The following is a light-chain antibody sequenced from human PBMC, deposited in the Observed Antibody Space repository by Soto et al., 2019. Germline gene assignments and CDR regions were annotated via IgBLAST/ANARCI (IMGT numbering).Light chain of an antibody. V-gene: IGLV1-40*01. CDR2: GNN. CDR1: RSNIGAGYD. J-gene: IGLJ2*01. CDR3: QSYDNSLSTSVI. Sequence: QSVLTQPPSVSGAPGQRVTISCTGSRSNIGAGYDVHWYQQLPGTAPKLLIYGNNNRPSGVPDRFSGSKSGTSASLAITGLQAEDDADYSCQSYDNSLSTSVIFGGGTKVTVL.